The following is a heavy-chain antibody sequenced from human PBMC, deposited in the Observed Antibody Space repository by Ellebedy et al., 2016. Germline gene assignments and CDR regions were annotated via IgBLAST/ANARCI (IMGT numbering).Heavy chain of an antibody. CDR3: ARGFLGYCSSTSCSVFDY. D-gene: IGHD2-2*01. CDR1: GFTVSSNY. Sequence: GGSLRLSCAASGFTVSSNYMSWVRQAPGKGLEWVSGINWNGGSTGYADSVKGRFTISRDNAKNSLYLQMNSLRAEDTALYYCARGFLGYCSSTSCSVFDYWGQGTLVTVSS. V-gene: IGHV3-20*04. CDR2: INWNGGST. J-gene: IGHJ4*02.